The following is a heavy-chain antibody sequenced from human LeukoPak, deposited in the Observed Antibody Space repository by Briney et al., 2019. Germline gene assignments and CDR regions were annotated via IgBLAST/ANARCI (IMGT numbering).Heavy chain of an antibody. CDR3: ARDKIVGATNFDY. Sequence: GGSLRLSCAASGFTLSSYAMSWVRQAPGKGLEWVANIKQDGSEKYYVDSVKGRFTISRDNAKNSLYLQMNSLRAEDTAVYYCARDKIVGATNFDYWGQGTLVTVSS. CDR2: IKQDGSEK. V-gene: IGHV3-7*01. D-gene: IGHD1-26*01. CDR1: GFTLSSYA. J-gene: IGHJ4*02.